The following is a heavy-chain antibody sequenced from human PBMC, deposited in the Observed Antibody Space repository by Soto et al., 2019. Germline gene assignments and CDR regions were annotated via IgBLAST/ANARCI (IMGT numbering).Heavy chain of an antibody. J-gene: IGHJ4*01. CDR2: TYYRSKWYY. CDR1: GDTVSSYSAA. CDR3: VREHIVVVTAILDY. V-gene: IGHV6-1*01. Sequence: QLQLQQSGPGLVKPSQTLSLTCAISGDTVSSYSAAWNWFRQSPSRGLEWLGRTYYRSKWYYDYAISLKSRITVNPDTANNQVSLHLNFVTLEDTAVYYCVREHIVVVTAILDYWGHGSLVTVSS. D-gene: IGHD2-21*02.